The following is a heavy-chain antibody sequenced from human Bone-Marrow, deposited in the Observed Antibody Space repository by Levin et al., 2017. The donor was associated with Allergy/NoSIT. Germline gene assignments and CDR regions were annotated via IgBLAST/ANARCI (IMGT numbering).Heavy chain of an antibody. CDR3: ARAGMVRNWFDP. D-gene: IGHD3-10*01. Sequence: GESLKISCKASGYTFTSYYMHWVRQAPGQGLEWMGIINPSGGSTSYAQKFQGRVTMTRDTSTSTVYMELSSLRSEDTAVYYCARAGMVRNWFDPWGQGTLVTVSS. CDR2: INPSGGST. J-gene: IGHJ5*02. CDR1: GYTFTSYY. V-gene: IGHV1-46*01.